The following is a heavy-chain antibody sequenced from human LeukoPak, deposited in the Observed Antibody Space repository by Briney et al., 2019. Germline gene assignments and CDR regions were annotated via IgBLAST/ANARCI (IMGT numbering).Heavy chain of an antibody. CDR2: ISYDGSNK. Sequence: GGSLRLSCAASGFTFSDYYMSWIRQAPGKGLEWVAVISYDGSNKYYADSVKGRFTISRDNSKNTLYLQMNSLRAEDTAVYYCARERRDGYSLLFDYWGQGTLVTVSS. CDR3: ARERRDGYSLLFDY. D-gene: IGHD5-24*01. CDR1: GFTFSDYY. V-gene: IGHV3-30*03. J-gene: IGHJ4*02.